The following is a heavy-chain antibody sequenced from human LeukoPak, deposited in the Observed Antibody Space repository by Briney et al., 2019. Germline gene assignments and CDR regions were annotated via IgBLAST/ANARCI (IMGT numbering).Heavy chain of an antibody. CDR1: GFTFSSYA. CDR2: ISGSGGST. D-gene: IGHD2-15*01. J-gene: IGHJ5*02. Sequence: GGSLRLSCAASGFTFSSYAMSWVRQAPGKGLEWVSAISGSGGSTYYADSVKGRFTISRDNSKNTLYLQMNSLRAEDTALYHCARDRGRYCSGGTCYDWFDPWGQGTLVTVSS. V-gene: IGHV3-23*01. CDR3: ARDRGRYCSGGTCYDWFDP.